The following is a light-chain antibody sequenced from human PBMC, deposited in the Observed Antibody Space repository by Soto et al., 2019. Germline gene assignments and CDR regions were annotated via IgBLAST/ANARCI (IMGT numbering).Light chain of an antibody. V-gene: IGLV2-8*01. CDR1: SSDVGGSDY. Sequence: QSALTQPPCASGSPGQSGTISCTGTSSDVGGSDYVSWYQHHPGKAPKLMIYDVSKRPSGVPDRFSGSKSGNMASLTVSGLQADDEADYYCISHVGHSNVFGTGTKLTVL. J-gene: IGLJ1*01. CDR3: ISHVGHSNV. CDR2: DVS.